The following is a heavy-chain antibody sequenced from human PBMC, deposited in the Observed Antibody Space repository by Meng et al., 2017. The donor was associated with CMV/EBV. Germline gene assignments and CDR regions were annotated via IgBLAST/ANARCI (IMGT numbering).Heavy chain of an antibody. J-gene: IGHJ4*02. V-gene: IGHV3-9*01. Sequence: SLKISCAASGFTFDDYAMHWARQAPGKGLEWVSGISWSSGSIGYADSVKGRFTISRDNAKNSLYLQMNSLRAEDTALYYCAKSQAYYYGSGSDHFDYWGQGTLVTVSS. CDR2: ISWSSGSI. D-gene: IGHD3-10*01. CDR3: AKSQAYYYGSGSDHFDY. CDR1: GFTFDDYA.